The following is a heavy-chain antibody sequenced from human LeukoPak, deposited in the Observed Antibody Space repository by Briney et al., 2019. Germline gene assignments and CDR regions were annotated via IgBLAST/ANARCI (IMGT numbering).Heavy chain of an antibody. CDR1: GYTFTSYD. J-gene: IGHJ4*02. Sequence: ASVKVSCKASGYTFTSYDINWVRQATGQGLEWMGWMNPNSSNTGYAQKFQGRVTMTRSTSINTAYMELSSLTFEDTAVYYCTRSVRNGHIDYWGQGTLVTVSS. D-gene: IGHD2-21*01. V-gene: IGHV1-8*01. CDR3: TRSVRNGHIDY. CDR2: MNPNSSNT.